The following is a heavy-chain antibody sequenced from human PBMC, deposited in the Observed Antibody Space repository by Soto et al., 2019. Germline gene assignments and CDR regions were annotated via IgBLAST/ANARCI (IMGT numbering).Heavy chain of an antibody. CDR2: TYYRSRWYN. CDR3: AGTSSLQWYYMDV. J-gene: IGHJ6*03. D-gene: IGHD1-7*01. CDR1: GDSVSSNSAA. Sequence: SPTCVISGDSVSSNSAAWNWIRQSPSRGLEWLGRTYYRSRWYNDYAVSVRSRKPVNADTSMNLFSLHLNSVTPEDTAVYFCAGTSSLQWYYMDVGDKGTTVTVSS. V-gene: IGHV6-1*01.